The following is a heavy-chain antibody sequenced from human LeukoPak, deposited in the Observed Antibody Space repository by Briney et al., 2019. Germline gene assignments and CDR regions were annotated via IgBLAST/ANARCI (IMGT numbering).Heavy chain of an antibody. Sequence: SETLSLTCAVYGGSFSGYYWSWIRQPPGKGLEWIGEINHSGSTNYNPSLKSRVTISVDTSKNQFSLKLSSVTAADTAAYYCARLPDITMVRGVTPYYYYYMDVWGKGTTVTISS. J-gene: IGHJ6*03. CDR2: INHSGST. CDR1: GGSFSGYY. V-gene: IGHV4-34*01. CDR3: ARLPDITMVRGVTPYYYYYMDV. D-gene: IGHD3-10*01.